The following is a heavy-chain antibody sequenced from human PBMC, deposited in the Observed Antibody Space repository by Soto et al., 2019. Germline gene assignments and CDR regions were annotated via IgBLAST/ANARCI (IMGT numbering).Heavy chain of an antibody. Sequence: GGSLRLSCAASGFTFSSYSMNWVRQAPGKGLEWVSYISSSSSTIYYADSVKGRFTISRDNAKNSLYLQMNSLRDEDTAVYYCARDVTLADYYYGMDVWGQGTTVTVSS. CDR2: ISSSSSTI. D-gene: IGHD2-21*02. J-gene: IGHJ6*02. CDR1: GFTFSSYS. CDR3: ARDVTLADYYYGMDV. V-gene: IGHV3-48*02.